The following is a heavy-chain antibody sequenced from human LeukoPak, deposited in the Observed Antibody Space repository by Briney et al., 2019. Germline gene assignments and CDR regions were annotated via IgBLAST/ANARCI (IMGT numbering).Heavy chain of an antibody. CDR1: GFTFSSYG. CDR3: ATRYSGSYYAY. CDR2: IWHDGSNK. J-gene: IGHJ4*02. V-gene: IGHV3-33*01. D-gene: IGHD1-26*01. Sequence: GRSLKLSCAASGFTFSSYGMHWVRQAPGKGLEWVAVIWHDGSNKYYADSVKGRFTISRDNSKNTLYLQMNSLRAEDTAVYYCATRYSGSYYAYWGQGTLVTVSS.